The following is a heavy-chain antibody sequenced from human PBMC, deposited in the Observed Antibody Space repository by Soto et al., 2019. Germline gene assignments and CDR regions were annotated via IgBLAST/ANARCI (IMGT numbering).Heavy chain of an antibody. CDR3: AKGGSGNYLTYYYYYGMDV. CDR1: GFSLSNNG. CDR2: ISYDGNNK. J-gene: IGHJ6*02. Sequence: PGESLKISCAASGFSLSNNGMHWVRQAPGKGLEWVAVISYDGNNKYYADSVKGRFTISRDNSKNTVYLEMNNLRAEDTAMYYCAKGGSGNYLTYYYYYGMDVWGQGTTVTVSS. D-gene: IGHD3-22*01. V-gene: IGHV3-30*18.